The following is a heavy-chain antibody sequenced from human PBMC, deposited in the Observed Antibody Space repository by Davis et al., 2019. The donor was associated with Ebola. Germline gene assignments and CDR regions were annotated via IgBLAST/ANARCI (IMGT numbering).Heavy chain of an antibody. CDR2: INHSGST. D-gene: IGHD3-10*01. CDR1: GGSFSGYY. V-gene: IGHV4-34*01. J-gene: IGHJ4*02. Sequence: MPGGSLRLSCAVYGGSFSGYYWSWIRQPPGKGLEWIGEINHSGSTNYNPSLKSRVTISVDTSKNQFSLKMRSVTAADTAIYYCARDRAGGFPRYYFDSWGQGTLVAVSS. CDR3: ARDRAGGFPRYYFDS.